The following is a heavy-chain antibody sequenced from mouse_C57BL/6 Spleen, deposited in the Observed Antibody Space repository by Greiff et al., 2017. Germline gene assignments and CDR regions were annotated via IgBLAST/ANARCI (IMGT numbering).Heavy chain of an antibody. CDR2: INPSSGYT. CDR3: ARGGYSNYPDD. CDR1: GYTFTSYT. Sequence: QVQLKQSGAELARPGASVKMSCKASGYTFTSYTMHWVKQRPGQGLEWIGYINPSSGYTKYNQKFKDKATLTADKSSSTAYMQLSSLTSEDSAVYYCARGGYSNYPDDWGQGTTLTVSS. V-gene: IGHV1-4*01. D-gene: IGHD2-5*01. J-gene: IGHJ2*01.